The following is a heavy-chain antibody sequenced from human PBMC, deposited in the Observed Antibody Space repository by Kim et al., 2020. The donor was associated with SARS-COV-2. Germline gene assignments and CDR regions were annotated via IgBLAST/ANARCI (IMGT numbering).Heavy chain of an antibody. D-gene: IGHD1-1*01. V-gene: IGHV1-18*01. CDR1: GYTFTSYG. Sequence: ASVKVSCKASGYTFTSYGISWVRQAPGQGLEWMGWISAYNGNTNYAQKLQGRVTMTTDTSTSTAYMELRSLRSDDTAVYYCARGRYNWINEKGGYYYYGMDVWGQGTTVTVSS. CDR2: ISAYNGNT. J-gene: IGHJ6*02. CDR3: ARGRYNWINEKGGYYYYGMDV.